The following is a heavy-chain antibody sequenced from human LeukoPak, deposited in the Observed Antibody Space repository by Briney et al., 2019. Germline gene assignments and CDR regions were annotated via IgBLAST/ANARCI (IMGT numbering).Heavy chain of an antibody. V-gene: IGHV3-15*01. J-gene: IGHJ6*03. CDR3: TTADDYDFWSGYYDYYYYYYMDV. CDR2: IKSKTDGGTT. Sequence: GGSLRLSCAASGFTFSNAWMGWVRQAPGKGLEWVGRIKSKTDGGTTDYAAPVKGRFTISRDDSKNTLYLQMNSLKTEDTAVYYCTTADDYDFWSGYYDYYYYYYMDVWAREPWSPSP. D-gene: IGHD3-3*01. CDR1: GFTFSNAW.